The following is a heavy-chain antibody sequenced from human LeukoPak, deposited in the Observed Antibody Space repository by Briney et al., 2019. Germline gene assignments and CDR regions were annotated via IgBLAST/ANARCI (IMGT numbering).Heavy chain of an antibody. J-gene: IGHJ4*02. CDR2: ISSSSSTI. D-gene: IGHD3-22*01. Sequence: GGSLRLSCAASGFTFSSYSMNWVRQAPGKGLEWVSYISSSSSTIYYVDSVKGRFTISRDNAKNSLYLQMNSLRAEDTAVYYCATSRWGYYYDSSGYWHFDYWGQGTLVTVSS. CDR3: ATSRWGYYYDSSGYWHFDY. V-gene: IGHV3-48*01. CDR1: GFTFSSYS.